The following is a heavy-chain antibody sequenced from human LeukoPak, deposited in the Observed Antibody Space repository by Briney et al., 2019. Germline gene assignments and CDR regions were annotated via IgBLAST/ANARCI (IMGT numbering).Heavy chain of an antibody. CDR3: ATGGAHSRAYYYYYYGMDV. J-gene: IGHJ6*02. Sequence: ASVKVSCKVSGYTLTELSMHWVRQAPGKGLEWMGGFDPEDGETIYAQKFQGRVTMTEDTSTDTAYMELSSLRPEDTAVYYCATGGAHSRAYYYYYYGMDVWGQGTTVTVSS. D-gene: IGHD6-13*01. CDR2: FDPEDGET. V-gene: IGHV1-24*01. CDR1: GYTLTELS.